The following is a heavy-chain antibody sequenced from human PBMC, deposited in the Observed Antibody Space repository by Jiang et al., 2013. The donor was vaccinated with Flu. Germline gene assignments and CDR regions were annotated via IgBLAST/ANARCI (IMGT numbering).Heavy chain of an antibody. CDR3: ASPPYNYDILTGYAFDI. Sequence: GAEVKKPGSSVKVSCKASGGTFSSYAISWVRQAPGQGLEWMGGIIPIFGTANYAQKFQGRVTITADESTSTAYMELSSLRSEDTAVYYCASPPYNYDILTGYAFDIWGQGTMVTVSS. V-gene: IGHV1-69*01. CDR1: GGTFSSYA. CDR2: IIPIFGTA. D-gene: IGHD3-9*01. J-gene: IGHJ3*02.